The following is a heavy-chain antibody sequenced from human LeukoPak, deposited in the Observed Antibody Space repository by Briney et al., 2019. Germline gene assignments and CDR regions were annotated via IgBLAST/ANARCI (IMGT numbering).Heavy chain of an antibody. J-gene: IGHJ3*02. Sequence: GGSLILSCAASGFTFGRYSMNWVRQAPGKGLQWVSYIGGVSSTISYADSVKGRFTISRDNAKNSLYLQMNSLGDEDTAVYYCARDVDYAFDIWGQGTVVTVSS. D-gene: IGHD2-15*01. CDR3: ARDVDYAFDI. CDR1: GFTFGRYS. CDR2: IGGVSSTI. V-gene: IGHV3-48*02.